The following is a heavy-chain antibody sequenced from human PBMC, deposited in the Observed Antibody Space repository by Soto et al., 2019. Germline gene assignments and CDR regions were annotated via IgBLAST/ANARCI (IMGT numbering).Heavy chain of an antibody. D-gene: IGHD3-10*01. CDR1: GFMFSTTD. CDR3: VKNSGWFNT. V-gene: IGHV3-23*01. Sequence: GGSLRLSCAASGFMFSTTDMSWVRQAPGKGLEWLTTIEGSGEITYYADSVKGRFTISRDDSKSTVYLQMDSLTADDTAVYFCVKNSGWFNTWGQGTPVTVSS. J-gene: IGHJ5*02. CDR2: IEGSGEIT.